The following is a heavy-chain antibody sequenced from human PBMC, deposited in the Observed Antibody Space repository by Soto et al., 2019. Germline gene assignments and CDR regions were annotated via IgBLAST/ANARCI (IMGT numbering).Heavy chain of an antibody. J-gene: IGHJ4*02. CDR1: GFTFSSYA. Sequence: GGSLRLSCAASGFTFSSYAMSWVRQAPGKGLEWVSAISGSGGSTYYADSVKGRFTISRDNSKNTLYLQMNSLRAEDTAVYYCATSGYCSGGSCFIVPFDYWGQGTLVIVSS. V-gene: IGHV3-23*01. CDR3: ATSGYCSGGSCFIVPFDY. D-gene: IGHD2-15*01. CDR2: ISGSGGST.